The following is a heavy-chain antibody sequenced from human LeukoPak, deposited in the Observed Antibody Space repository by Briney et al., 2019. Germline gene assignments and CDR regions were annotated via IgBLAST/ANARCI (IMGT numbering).Heavy chain of an antibody. D-gene: IGHD3-16*01. J-gene: IGHJ4*02. CDR2: ISWDSGSI. CDR1: GFTFDDYA. CDR3: AKDISSFSSFRFGY. Sequence: GGSLRLSCAASGFTFDDYAMHWVRQAPGKGLEWVSGISWDSGSIGYADSVKGRFTISRDNAKTSLYLQMNSLRAEDTALYYCAKDISSFSSFRFGYWGQGTLVTVSS. V-gene: IGHV3-9*01.